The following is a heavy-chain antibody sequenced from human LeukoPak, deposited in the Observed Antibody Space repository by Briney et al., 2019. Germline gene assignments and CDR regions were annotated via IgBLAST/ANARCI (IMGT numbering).Heavy chain of an antibody. J-gene: IGHJ4*02. D-gene: IGHD6-13*01. CDR3: ARIAARLYYFDD. CDR2: IYYSGST. Sequence: SGTLSLTCAVSGGSFSSSNWWSWVRQPPGKGLEWIGEIYYSGSTNYNPSLKSRVTISVDKSKNQLSMKLSSVTAADTAVYYCARIAARLYYFDDWGQGTLVTVSS. V-gene: IGHV4-4*02. CDR1: GGSFSSSNW.